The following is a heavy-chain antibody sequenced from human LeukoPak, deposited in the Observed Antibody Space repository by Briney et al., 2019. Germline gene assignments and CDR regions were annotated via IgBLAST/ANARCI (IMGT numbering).Heavy chain of an antibody. Sequence: PGGSLRLSCAASGFTFSSYAMSWVRQAPGKGLEWVSAISGSGGSTYYADSVKGRFTISRDNSKNTLYLQMNSLRAEDTAVYYCAKSMGDVLLWFGEPRVAFDIWGQGTMVTVSS. V-gene: IGHV3-23*01. J-gene: IGHJ3*02. D-gene: IGHD3-10*01. CDR1: GFTFSSYA. CDR3: AKSMGDVLLWFGEPRVAFDI. CDR2: ISGSGGST.